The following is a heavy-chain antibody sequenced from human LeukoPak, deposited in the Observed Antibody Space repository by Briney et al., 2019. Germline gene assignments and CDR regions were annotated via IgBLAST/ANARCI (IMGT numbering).Heavy chain of an antibody. V-gene: IGHV3-23*01. CDR3: TKDLMYYYDSSGFVNDY. CDR1: GFTFSSYG. Sequence: GGSLRLSCAASGFTFSSYGMSWVRQAPGKGLEWVSAISGSGGSTYYADSVKGRFTISRDNSKNTLYLQMNSLRAEDTAQYYCTKDLMYYYDSSGFVNDYWGQGTLVTVSS. CDR2: ISGSGGST. J-gene: IGHJ4*02. D-gene: IGHD3-22*01.